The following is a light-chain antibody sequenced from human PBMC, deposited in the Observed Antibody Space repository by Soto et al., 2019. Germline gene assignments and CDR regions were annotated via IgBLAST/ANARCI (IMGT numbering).Light chain of an antibody. V-gene: IGLV2-14*03. CDR1: SSDVGAYNY. Sequence: QSALTQPASVSGSPGQSITISCTGASSDVGAYNYVSWYQQHPGKAPKLMIYDVSNRPSGVSSRFSGSKSGNTASLAISGLQAEDEADYYCSSYTSITKVFGGGTQLTVL. CDR3: SSYTSITKV. CDR2: DVS. J-gene: IGLJ2*01.